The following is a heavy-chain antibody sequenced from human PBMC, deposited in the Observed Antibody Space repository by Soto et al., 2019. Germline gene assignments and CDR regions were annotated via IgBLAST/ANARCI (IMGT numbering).Heavy chain of an antibody. V-gene: IGHV4-31*03. CDR1: GGSISSGGYY. J-gene: IGHJ4*02. CDR2: IYYSGST. Sequence: QVQLQESGPGLVKPSQTLSLTCTVSGGSISSGGYYWSWIRQHPGKGLEWIGYIYYSGSTYYNPSLKSRVTIPVNSSNDQFSLKLRSVTAADTVLYYWARSLLLWFGETPGYWCQGTLVTFSS. CDR3: ARSLLLWFGETPGY. D-gene: IGHD3-10*01.